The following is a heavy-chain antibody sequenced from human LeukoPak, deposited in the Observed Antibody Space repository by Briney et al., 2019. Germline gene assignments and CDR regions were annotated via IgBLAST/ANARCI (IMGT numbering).Heavy chain of an antibody. J-gene: IGHJ4*02. D-gene: IGHD3-10*01. CDR2: IDTNTGNP. CDR1: GYTFTNYT. Sequence: AASVKVSCKASGYTFTNYTINWVRLAPGQGLEWMGWIDTNTGNPTYAQGFAGRFVFSLDTSVTTTYLQISSLKAEDTAVYYCARDHPNLWFGELSTSYFDYWGQGTLVTVSS. V-gene: IGHV7-4-1*02. CDR3: ARDHPNLWFGELSTSYFDY.